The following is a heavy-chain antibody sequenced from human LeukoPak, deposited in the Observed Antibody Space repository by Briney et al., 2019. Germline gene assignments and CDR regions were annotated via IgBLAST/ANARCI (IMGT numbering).Heavy chain of an antibody. CDR1: ECTFTAYH. CDR2: ISDRGTP. CDR3: ARVHMGDYGMDV. V-gene: IGHV1-2*02. J-gene: IGHJ6*02. Sequence: ASVKVSCKASECTFTAYHIHWVRQAPGQGLEWMGYISDRGTPKSAQKFQDRVTVTRDTSITTAYMELNRLKSDDSAVYYCARVHMGDYGMDVWGQGTTVTVSS.